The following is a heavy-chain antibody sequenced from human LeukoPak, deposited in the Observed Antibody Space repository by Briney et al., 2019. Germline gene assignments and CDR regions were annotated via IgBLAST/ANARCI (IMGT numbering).Heavy chain of an antibody. CDR3: ARAGLRAVADYFDY. V-gene: IGHV4-59*01. CDR2: IYYSGST. J-gene: IGHJ4*02. D-gene: IGHD6-19*01. Sequence: PSETLSLTCTVSGGSISSYYWSWIRQPPGKGLGWIGYIYYSGSTNYNPSLKSRVTISVDTSKNQFSLKLSSVTAADTAVYYCARAGLRAVADYFDYWGQGTLVTVSS. CDR1: GGSISSYY.